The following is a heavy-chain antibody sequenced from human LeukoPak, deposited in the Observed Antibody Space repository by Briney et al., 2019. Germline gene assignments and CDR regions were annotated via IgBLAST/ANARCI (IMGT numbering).Heavy chain of an antibody. D-gene: IGHD2-2*01. CDR2: ISAYNGNT. CDR1: GYTFTSYG. CDR3: ARYCSSTSCYTPLDV. Sequence: GASVKVSCKASGYTFTSYGFSWVRQAPGQGLEWMGWISAYNGNTNYAQKLQGRVTMTTDTSTSTAYMELRSLRSDDTAVYYCARYCSSTSCYTPLDVWGKGTTVTVSS. J-gene: IGHJ6*04. V-gene: IGHV1-18*01.